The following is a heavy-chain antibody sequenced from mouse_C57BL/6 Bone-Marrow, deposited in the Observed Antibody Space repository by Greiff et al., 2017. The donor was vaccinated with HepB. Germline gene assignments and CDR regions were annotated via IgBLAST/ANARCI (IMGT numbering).Heavy chain of an antibody. CDR3: ARLGSSSAWFAY. V-gene: IGHV1-19*01. D-gene: IGHD1-1*01. Sequence: VQLQQSGPVLVKPGASVKMSCKASGYTFTDYYMNWVKQSHGKSLEWIGVINPYNGGTSYNQKFKGKATLTVDKSSSTAYMELNSLTSEDSAVYYCARLGSSSAWFAYWGQGTLVTVSA. CDR1: GYTFTDYY. CDR2: INPYNGGT. J-gene: IGHJ3*01.